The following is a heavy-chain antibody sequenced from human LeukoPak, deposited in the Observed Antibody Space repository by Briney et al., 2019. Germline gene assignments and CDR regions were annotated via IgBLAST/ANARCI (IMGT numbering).Heavy chain of an antibody. Sequence: GGSLRLSCAASGFTFSSYEMNWVRQAPGKGLEWVSYISSSGSTIYYADSVKGRFTISRDNAKNSLYLQMNSLRAEDTAVYYCARSPPAIYYGSGSWGQGTLVTVSS. V-gene: IGHV3-48*03. D-gene: IGHD3-10*01. CDR3: ARSPPAIYYGSGS. CDR1: GFTFSSYE. J-gene: IGHJ4*02. CDR2: ISSSGSTI.